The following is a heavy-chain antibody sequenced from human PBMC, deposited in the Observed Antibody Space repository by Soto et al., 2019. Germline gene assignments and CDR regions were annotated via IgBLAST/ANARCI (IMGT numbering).Heavy chain of an antibody. CDR1: GDTFTDYY. Sequence: ASVVSCKASGDTFTDYYIHWVRQAPGQGLEWMGTVNPSGGHTTYAQHFLGRVTMTRDTSTSTLYMELTSLTSDDTAIYYCARGGHVVVVTAALDYWGQ. CDR2: VNPSGGHT. CDR3: ARGGHVVVVTAALDY. D-gene: IGHD2-21*02. J-gene: IGHJ4*01. V-gene: IGHV1-46*01.